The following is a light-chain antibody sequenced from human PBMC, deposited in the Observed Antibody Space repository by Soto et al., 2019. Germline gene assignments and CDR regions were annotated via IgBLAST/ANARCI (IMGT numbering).Light chain of an antibody. CDR3: CSYAGSSTYV. CDR1: SSDVGIYNL. Sequence: QSALTQPASVSGSPGQSITISCTGTSSDVGIYNLVSWYQQHPGKAPKLMICEVSKRPSGFSNRFSGSKSGNTASLTISWLQAEDEADSYCCSYAGSSTYVFGTGTKLTVL. CDR2: EVS. V-gene: IGLV2-23*02. J-gene: IGLJ1*01.